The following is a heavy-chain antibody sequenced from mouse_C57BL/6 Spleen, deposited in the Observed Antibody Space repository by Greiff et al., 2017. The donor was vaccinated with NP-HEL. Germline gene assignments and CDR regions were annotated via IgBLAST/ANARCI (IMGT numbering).Heavy chain of an antibody. V-gene: IGHV1-26*01. J-gene: IGHJ2*01. Sequence: EVQLQQYGPELVKPGASVKISCKASGYTFTDYYMNWVKQSHGKSLEWIGDINPNNGGTSYNQKFKGKATLTVDKSSSTAYMELRSLTSEDSAVYYCAREALYYGSSKYYFDYWGQGTTLTVSS. D-gene: IGHD1-1*01. CDR3: AREALYYGSSKYYFDY. CDR1: GYTFTDYY. CDR2: INPNNGGT.